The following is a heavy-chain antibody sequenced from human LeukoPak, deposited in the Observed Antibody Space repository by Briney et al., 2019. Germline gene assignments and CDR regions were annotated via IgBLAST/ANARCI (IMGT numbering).Heavy chain of an antibody. CDR2: IYTSGST. CDR1: GGSFSGYY. D-gene: IGHD6-13*01. V-gene: IGHV4-59*10. J-gene: IGHJ4*02. Sequence: SETLSLTCAVYGGSFSGYYWSWIRQPPGKGLEWIGRIYTSGSTNYNPSLKGRVTMSVDTSKNQFSLKLSSVTAADTAVYYCARDSGPLGIAAAGFDYWGQGTLVTVSS. CDR3: ARDSGPLGIAAAGFDY.